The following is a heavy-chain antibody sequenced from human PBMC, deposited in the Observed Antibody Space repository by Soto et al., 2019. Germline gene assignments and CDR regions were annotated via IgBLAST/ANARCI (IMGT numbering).Heavy chain of an antibody. D-gene: IGHD1-20*01. Sequence: QVQLQESGPGLVKPSETLSLTCDVSGGSISTGGWWSWVRQPPGKGLEWIGQISQSGTTNYNPSLESWGNLLIEQSKNQFLLDLTAVPAAEPGVLFCAQFPFLGYNSYLDYWGPGTLVTVSS. CDR3: AQFPFLGYNSYLDY. J-gene: IGHJ4*02. CDR2: ISQSGTT. V-gene: IGHV4-4*02. CDR1: GGSISTGGW.